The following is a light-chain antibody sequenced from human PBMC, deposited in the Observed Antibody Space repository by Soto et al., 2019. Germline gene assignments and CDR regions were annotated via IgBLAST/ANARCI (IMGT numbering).Light chain of an antibody. CDR1: QSVSSN. CDR2: GSS. CDR3: QQYHNWTPHT. J-gene: IGKJ2*01. Sequence: EIVMTQSPATLSVSPGESATLSCRTSQSVSSNLAWYQQKPGQAPRLLIYGSSTRATGIPARFSGSGSGTEFTLRISSLQSEDFAVYYCQQYHNWTPHTFGQGTKLEIK. V-gene: IGKV3-15*01.